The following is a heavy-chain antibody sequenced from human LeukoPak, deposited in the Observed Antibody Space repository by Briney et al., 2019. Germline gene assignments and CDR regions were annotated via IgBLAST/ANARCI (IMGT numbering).Heavy chain of an antibody. CDR3: YTGLGALDY. CDR2: IRYDGSNK. V-gene: IGHV3-30*02. J-gene: IGHJ4*02. Sequence: PGGSLRLSCAASGFTFSSYGMHWVRQAPGKGLGWVAFIRYDGSNKYYADSVKGRFTISRDNSKNTLYLQMNSLRAEDTAVYYSYTGLGALDYWGQGTLVTVSS. D-gene: IGHD3-10*01. CDR1: GFTFSSYG.